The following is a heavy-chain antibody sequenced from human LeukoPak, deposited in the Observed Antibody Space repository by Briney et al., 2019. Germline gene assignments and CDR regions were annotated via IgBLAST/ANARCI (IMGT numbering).Heavy chain of an antibody. CDR3: ARGRYYYDSGGYQSPYYYMDV. D-gene: IGHD3-22*01. V-gene: IGHV4-39*01. J-gene: IGHJ6*03. CDR1: GGSISINSYY. Sequence: PSETLSLTCTVSGGSISINSYYWGWIRQPPGKGLEWIGSIYHSGSTYYNPSLRSRLTISVDTSKNQFSLKLSSVTAADTTVYYCARGRYYYDSGGYQSPYYYMDVWGKGTTVTVSS. CDR2: IYHSGST.